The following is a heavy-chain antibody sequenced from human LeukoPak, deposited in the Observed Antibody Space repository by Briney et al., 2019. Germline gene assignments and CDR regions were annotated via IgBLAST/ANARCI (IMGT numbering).Heavy chain of an antibody. CDR1: GESFSGYY. CDR2: INHSGST. D-gene: IGHD2-21*01. J-gene: IGHJ5*02. CDR3: ARGHGVVVIAEWFDP. V-gene: IGHV4-34*01. Sequence: SETLSLTCAVYGESFSGYYWSWIRQPPGKGLEWIGEINHSGSTNYNPSLKSRVTISVDTSKNQFSLKLSSVTAADTAVYYCARGHGVVVIAEWFDPWGQGTLVTVSS.